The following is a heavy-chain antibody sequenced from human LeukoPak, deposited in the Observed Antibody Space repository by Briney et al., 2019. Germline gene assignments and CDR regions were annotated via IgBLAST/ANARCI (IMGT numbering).Heavy chain of an antibody. CDR2: INPSGGST. J-gene: IGHJ5*02. D-gene: IGHD2-2*01. CDR1: GYTFTSYY. Sequence: GASVKVSCKASGYTFTSYYMHWVRQAPGQGLEWMGIINPSGGSTSYAQKFQGRVTMTRDTSTSTVYMELSSLRSEDTAVYYCARDRKGTWDIVVVPAAKNWFDPWGQGTLVTVSS. V-gene: IGHV1-46*01. CDR3: ARDRKGTWDIVVVPAAKNWFDP.